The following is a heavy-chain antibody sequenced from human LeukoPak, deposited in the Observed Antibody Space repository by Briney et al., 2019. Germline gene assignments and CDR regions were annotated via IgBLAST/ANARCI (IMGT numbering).Heavy chain of an antibody. D-gene: IGHD1-1*01. V-gene: IGHV1-8*01. Sequence: EASVKVSCKASGYTFTSYDINWVRQATGQGLEWMGWMNPNSGNTGYAQKFQGRVTMTRNTSISTAYMGLSSLRSEDTAVYYCARAVGNYYYYYYMDVWGKGTTVTISS. J-gene: IGHJ6*03. CDR3: ARAVGNYYYYYYMDV. CDR1: GYTFTSYD. CDR2: MNPNSGNT.